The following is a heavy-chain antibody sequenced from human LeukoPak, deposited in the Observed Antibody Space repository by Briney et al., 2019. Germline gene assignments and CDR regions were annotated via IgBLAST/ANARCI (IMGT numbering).Heavy chain of an antibody. CDR2: IKQDGSEK. J-gene: IGHJ4*02. Sequence: GGSLRLPCAASGFTFSSYWMSWVRQAPGKGLEWVANIKQDGSEKYYVDSVKGRFTISRDNAKNSMYLQMNSLRAEDTAVYYCARDRAAAIHDYWGQGTLVTVSS. CDR3: ARDRAAAIHDY. CDR1: GFTFSSYW. V-gene: IGHV3-7*01. D-gene: IGHD2-2*02.